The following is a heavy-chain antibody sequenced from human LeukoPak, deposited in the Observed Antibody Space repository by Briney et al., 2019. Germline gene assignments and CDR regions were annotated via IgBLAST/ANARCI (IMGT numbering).Heavy chain of an antibody. J-gene: IGHJ5*02. CDR1: GYTFTSYD. Sequence: GASMKVSCKASGYTFTSYDINWVRQATGQGLEWMGWMNTNSGNTGHAQKFQGRLTMTRDTSTNTAYMELSSLRSEDTAVYYCARGGDIAVVPAAMVGPWGQGTLVTVSS. V-gene: IGHV1-8*01. CDR3: ARGGDIAVVPAAMVGP. D-gene: IGHD2-2*01. CDR2: MNTNSGNT.